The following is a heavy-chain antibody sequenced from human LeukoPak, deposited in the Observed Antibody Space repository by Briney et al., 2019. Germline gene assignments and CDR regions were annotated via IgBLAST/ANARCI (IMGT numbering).Heavy chain of an antibody. CDR3: AKGSGYGAQYYYYYMDV. CDR1: GFTFSSYA. CDR2: ISGSGGST. Sequence: PGGSLRLSCAASGFTFSSYAMSWVRQAPGKGLEWVSAISGSGGSTYYADSVKGRFTISRDNSKNTLYLHVNSLRPEDTAVYYCAKGSGYGAQYYYYYMDVWGKGTTVTISS. D-gene: IGHD5-12*01. J-gene: IGHJ6*03. V-gene: IGHV3-23*01.